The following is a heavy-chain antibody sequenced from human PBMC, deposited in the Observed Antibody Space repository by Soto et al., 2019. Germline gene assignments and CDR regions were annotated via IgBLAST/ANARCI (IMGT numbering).Heavy chain of an antibody. CDR1: GFSFSTYG. CDR3: AKDKGDYDSSGYYLSAGPRSSGMDV. Sequence: GGSLRLSCAASGFSFSTYGMHWVRQAPGKGLEWVAFISNDGSNKYYADSVKGRFTISRDNSKNTLYLQMNSLRAEDTAVYYCAKDKGDYDSSGYYLSAGPRSSGMDVWGQGTTVTVSS. D-gene: IGHD3-22*01. J-gene: IGHJ6*02. CDR2: ISNDGSNK. V-gene: IGHV3-30*18.